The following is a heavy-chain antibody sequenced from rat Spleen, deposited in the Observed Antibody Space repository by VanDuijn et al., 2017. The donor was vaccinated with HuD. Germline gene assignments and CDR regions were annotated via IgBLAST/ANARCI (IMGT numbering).Heavy chain of an antibody. CDR2: ISSSSSY. D-gene: IGHD1-5*01. Sequence: VQLKESGPGLVQPSQTLSLTCTVSGFSLSNYGVIWVRQPPGKGLEWVASISSSSSYIYYADTVKGRFTISRDNAQNTLYLQMSKLGSEDTAIYYCARQDIGTTFDYWGQGVMVTVSS. CDR1: GFSLSNYG. J-gene: IGHJ2*01. V-gene: IGHV5-34*01. CDR3: ARQDIGTTFDY.